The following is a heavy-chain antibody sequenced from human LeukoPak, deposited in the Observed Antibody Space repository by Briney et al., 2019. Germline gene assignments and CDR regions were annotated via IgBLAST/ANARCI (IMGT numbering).Heavy chain of an antibody. Sequence: PGGSLRLSCAASGFTFSSYEMNWVRQAPGKGLEWVSYISSSGSTIYYADSVKGRFTISRDNSKNSLYLQMNSLRAEDTAVYYCARDGYSSTYDYWGQGTLVTVSS. CDR1: GFTFSSYE. J-gene: IGHJ4*02. V-gene: IGHV3-48*03. D-gene: IGHD6-13*01. CDR2: ISSSGSTI. CDR3: ARDGYSSTYDY.